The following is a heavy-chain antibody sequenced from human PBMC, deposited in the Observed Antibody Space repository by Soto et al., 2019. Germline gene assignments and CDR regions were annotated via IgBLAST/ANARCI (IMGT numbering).Heavy chain of an antibody. CDR1: GFTFSSYS. J-gene: IGHJ4*02. CDR3: ARAYMIAVVADLDF. Sequence: GGSLRLSCAASGFTFSSYSMNWVRQAPGKGLEWVSSISSSSSYIYYADSVKGRFTISRDNAKNSLYLQMNSVRAEDTAVYYCARAYMIAVVADLDFWGQGTLVTVAS. V-gene: IGHV3-21*01. CDR2: ISSSSSYI. D-gene: IGHD3-22*01.